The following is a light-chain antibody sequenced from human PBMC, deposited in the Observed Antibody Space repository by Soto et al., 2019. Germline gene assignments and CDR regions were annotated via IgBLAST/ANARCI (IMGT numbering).Light chain of an antibody. CDR3: LLSYSAPLKV. V-gene: IGLV7-46*01. CDR1: TGAVTSGHY. Sequence: QAVVTQEPSLTVSPGGTVTLTCGSSTGAVTSGHYPYWFQQKPGQAPRTLIYDTSNKHSWTPARFSGSLLGGKAALTLSGAQPEDEAEYYCLLSYSAPLKVFGTGLKVTVL. CDR2: DTS. J-gene: IGLJ1*01.